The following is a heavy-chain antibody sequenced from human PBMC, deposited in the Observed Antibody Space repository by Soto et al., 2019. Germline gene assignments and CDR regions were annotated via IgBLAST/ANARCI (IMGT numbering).Heavy chain of an antibody. CDR1: GYSFSTYW. CDR3: ARQDTVTAYFDY. Sequence: GESLKISCKGSGYSFSTYWIGWVRQMPGKGLEWMGIIYPGDSDTRYSPSFQGQVTISADKSISTAYLQWTSLKASDTAMYYCARQDTVTAYFDYWGQGTLVTVSS. D-gene: IGHD3-10*01. J-gene: IGHJ4*02. CDR2: IYPGDSDT. V-gene: IGHV5-51*01.